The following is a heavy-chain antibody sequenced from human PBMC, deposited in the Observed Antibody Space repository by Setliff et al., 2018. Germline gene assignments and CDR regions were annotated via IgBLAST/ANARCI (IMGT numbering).Heavy chain of an antibody. J-gene: IGHJ6*03. V-gene: IGHV1-69*05. CDR2: TIPNFGTT. CDR1: GGTFSSYG. D-gene: IGHD1-26*01. CDR3: ARVPGGSYHKHFYYYYYMDV. Sequence: SVKVSCKASGGTFSSYGISWVRQAPGQGLEWLGGTIPNFGTTNYAQEFQGRVTIITDESTSTAYMELRSLRSDDTAVYYCARVPGGSYHKHFYYYYYMDVWGKGTTVTVSS.